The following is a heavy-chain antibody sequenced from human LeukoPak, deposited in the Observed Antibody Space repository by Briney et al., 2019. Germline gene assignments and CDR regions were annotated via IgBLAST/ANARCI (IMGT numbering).Heavy chain of an antibody. CDR3: ARAYYYDSSGYPSYWYFDL. Sequence: SETLSLTCTVSGGSISSYYWSWIRQPPGKGLEWIGYIYYSGSTNYNPSLKSRVTISVDTSKNQFSLKLSSVTAADTAVYYWARAYYYDSSGYPSYWYFDLWGRGTLVTVSS. D-gene: IGHD3-22*01. CDR1: GGSISSYY. CDR2: IYYSGST. J-gene: IGHJ2*01. V-gene: IGHV4-59*08.